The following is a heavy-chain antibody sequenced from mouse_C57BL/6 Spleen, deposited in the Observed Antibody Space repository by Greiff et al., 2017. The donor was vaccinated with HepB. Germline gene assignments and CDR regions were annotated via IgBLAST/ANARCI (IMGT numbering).Heavy chain of an antibody. CDR2: IRLKSDNYAT. CDR1: GFTFSNYW. CDR3: TASTNYFDY. Sequence: EVKLMESGGGLVQPGGSMKLSCVASGFTFSNYWMNWVRQSPEKGLEWVAQIRLKSDNYATHYAESVKGRFTISRDDSKSSVYLQMNNLRAEDTGSYYCTASTNYFDYWGQGTTLTVSS. J-gene: IGHJ2*01. D-gene: IGHD6-1*01. V-gene: IGHV6-3*01.